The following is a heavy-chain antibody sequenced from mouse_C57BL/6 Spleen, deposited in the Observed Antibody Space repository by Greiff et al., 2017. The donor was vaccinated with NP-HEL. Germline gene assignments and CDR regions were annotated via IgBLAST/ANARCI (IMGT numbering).Heavy chain of an antibody. Sequence: VKLQQSGAELARPGASVKMSCKASGYTFTSYTMHWVKQRPGQGLEWIGYINPSSGYTKYNQKFKDKATLTADKSSSTAYMQLSSLTSEDSAVYYCARSGIYYDFYFDYWGQGTTLTVSS. CDR1: GYTFTSYT. D-gene: IGHD2-4*01. CDR2: INPSSGYT. V-gene: IGHV1-4*01. CDR3: ARSGIYYDFYFDY. J-gene: IGHJ2*01.